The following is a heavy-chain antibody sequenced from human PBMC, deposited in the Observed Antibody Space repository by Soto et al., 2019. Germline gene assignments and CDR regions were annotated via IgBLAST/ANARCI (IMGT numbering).Heavy chain of an antibody. CDR2: TYYRSKWYY. CDR3: ANDPGYSRAY. CDR1: GASVSINSGA. J-gene: IGHJ4*02. V-gene: IGHV6-1*01. Sequence: HVQVQQSGPGLVKPSQTLSLTCAISGASVSINSGAWNWIRQSPSRGLEWLGRTYYRSKWYYDYAESVKSRIIISVDTSKTQFSLQLNSVTPEDAAVYYCANDPGYSRAYWCQGTQVTVSS. D-gene: IGHD5-12*01.